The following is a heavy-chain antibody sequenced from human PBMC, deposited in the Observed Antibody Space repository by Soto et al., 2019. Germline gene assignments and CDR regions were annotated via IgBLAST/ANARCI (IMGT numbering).Heavy chain of an antibody. CDR1: GGSISSGGYY. V-gene: IGHV4-31*03. CDR3: ARDADNYYGSGSYSYYFDY. J-gene: IGHJ4*02. D-gene: IGHD3-10*01. CDR2: IYHSGST. Sequence: SETLSLTCTVSGGSISSGGYYWSWIRQHPGKGLEWIGYIYHSGSTNYNPSLKSRVTISVGKSKNQFSLKLSSVTAADTAVYYCARDADNYYGSGSYSYYFDYWGQGTLVTVSS.